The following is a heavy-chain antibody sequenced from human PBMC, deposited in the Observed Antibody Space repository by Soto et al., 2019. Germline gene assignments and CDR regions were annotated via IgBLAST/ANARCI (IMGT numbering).Heavy chain of an antibody. CDR3: ARDQRRDYDVWRGYSQGFDY. CDR1: GYTFTLYA. V-gene: IGHV1-3*01. CDR2: INAANGNT. J-gene: IGHJ4*02. Sequence: QVHLVQSGAEVKKPGASVKISCKASGYTFTLYAMHWVRQAPGQRLEWMGWINAANGNTKSSQKFQGRVTFTRDTSASTGYMELSTLNSADTAVYYCARDQRRDYDVWRGYSQGFDYWGQGTPVTVSS. D-gene: IGHD3-3*01.